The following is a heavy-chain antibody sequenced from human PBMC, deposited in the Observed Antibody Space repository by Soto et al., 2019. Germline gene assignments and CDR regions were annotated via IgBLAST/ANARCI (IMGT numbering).Heavy chain of an antibody. CDR1: GFTFSSYA. Sequence: LRLSCAASGFTFSSYAMSWVRQAPGKGLEWVSAISGSGGSTYYADSVKGRFTISRDNSKNTLYLQMNSLRAEDTAVYYCAKVGERCSSTSCYTSLQDNWFDPWGQGTLVTVSS. J-gene: IGHJ5*02. CDR2: ISGSGGST. V-gene: IGHV3-23*01. D-gene: IGHD2-2*02. CDR3: AKVGERCSSTSCYTSLQDNWFDP.